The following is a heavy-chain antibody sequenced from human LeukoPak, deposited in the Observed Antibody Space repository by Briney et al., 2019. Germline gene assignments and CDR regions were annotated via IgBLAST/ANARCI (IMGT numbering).Heavy chain of an antibody. CDR3: AVTTRSRAFDY. V-gene: IGHV3-7*01. D-gene: IGHD4-17*01. Sequence: GGSLRLSPVNSVFTSSDYWMSWVREDPGKGLARVANIRQDGGDFHYVGSVKGRFTISRDNARNSLYLQMNNLRVEDTAMYYCAVTTRSRAFDYWGQGTLVSVSS. CDR1: VFTSSDYW. J-gene: IGHJ4*02. CDR2: IRQDGGDF.